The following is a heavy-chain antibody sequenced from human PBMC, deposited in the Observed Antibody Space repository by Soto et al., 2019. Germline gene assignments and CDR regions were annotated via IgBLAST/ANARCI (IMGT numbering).Heavy chain of an antibody. D-gene: IGHD3-22*01. Sequence: GGSLRLSCAASGFTFSSYSMNWVRQAPGKGLEWVSYISSSSSTIYYADSVKGRFTISRDSAKNSLYLQMNSLRDEDTAVYYCARGYYDSSGPGDYWGQGTLVTVSS. J-gene: IGHJ4*02. CDR3: ARGYYDSSGPGDY. CDR2: ISSSSSTI. V-gene: IGHV3-48*02. CDR1: GFTFSSYS.